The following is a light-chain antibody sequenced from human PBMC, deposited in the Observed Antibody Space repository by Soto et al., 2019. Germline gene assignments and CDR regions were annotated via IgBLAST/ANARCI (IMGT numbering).Light chain of an antibody. CDR1: QSVSSN. J-gene: IGKJ3*01. V-gene: IGKV3-15*01. CDR2: GAS. CDR3: QQYDYWPPFT. Sequence: EIIMTQSPVTLSVSPGERANLSCRASQSVSSNLAWYQQKPGQAPRLLIYGASTRATGIPARFSGSGSGTEFTLTISSLQSEDFAVYYCQQYDYWPPFTFGPGTTVDIK.